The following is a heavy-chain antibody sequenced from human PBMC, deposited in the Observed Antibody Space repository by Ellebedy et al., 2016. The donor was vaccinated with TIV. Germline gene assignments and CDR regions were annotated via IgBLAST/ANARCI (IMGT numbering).Heavy chain of an antibody. D-gene: IGHD2-2*01. V-gene: IGHV3-30*18. CDR3: AKARAAAYYYYYGMDV. Sequence: GESLKISXAASRFTFSSYGMHWVRQAPGKGLEWVAVIPYDESDKYYADSVKGRFTISRDNSKNTLYLQMNSLRAEDTAVYYCAKARAAAYYYYYGMDVWGQGTTVTVSS. CDR1: RFTFSSYG. CDR2: IPYDESDK. J-gene: IGHJ6*02.